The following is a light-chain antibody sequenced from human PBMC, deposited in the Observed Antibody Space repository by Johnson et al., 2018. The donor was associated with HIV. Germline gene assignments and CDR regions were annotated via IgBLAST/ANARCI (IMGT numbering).Light chain of an antibody. V-gene: IGLV1-51*01. CDR1: SSNIGNNY. CDR2: DSN. J-gene: IGLJ1*01. CDR3: GTWDGSLSGYV. Sequence: HSVLTQPPSVSAAPGQKVTISCSGRSSNIGNNYVSWYQQLPGTAPKLLIYDSNKRPSGIPDRFSGSKSGTSALLGINGLQTGDEADYYCGTWDGSLSGYVFGTGTKVTVL.